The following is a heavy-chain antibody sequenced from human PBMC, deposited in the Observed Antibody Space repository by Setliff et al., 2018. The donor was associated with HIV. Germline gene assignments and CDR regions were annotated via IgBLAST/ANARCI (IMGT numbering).Heavy chain of an antibody. V-gene: IGHV4-38-2*02. Sequence: SETLSLTCAVSGYSISSGYYWGWIRQPPGKGLEWIGSIYHSGSTYYNPSLKSRVTMSVDTSKNQFSLKLTSVTAADTAVYYCAREGYYYASSGYYPYYFDHWGQGILVTVSS. CDR2: IYHSGST. CDR3: AREGYYYASSGYYPYYFDH. CDR1: GYSISSGYY. D-gene: IGHD3-22*01. J-gene: IGHJ4*02.